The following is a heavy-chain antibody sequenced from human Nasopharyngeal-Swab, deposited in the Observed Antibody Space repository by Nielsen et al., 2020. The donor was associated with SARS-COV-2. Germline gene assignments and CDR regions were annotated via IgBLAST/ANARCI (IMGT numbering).Heavy chain of an antibody. CDR3: ARGWNYYDSSGYYRGYFDL. Sequence: VRQAPGKGLVWVSRINSDGSSTSYADSVKGRFTISRDNAKNTLYLQMNSLRAGDTAVYYCARGWNYYDSSGYYRGYFDLWGRGTLVTVSS. V-gene: IGHV3-74*01. D-gene: IGHD3-22*01. CDR2: INSDGSST. J-gene: IGHJ2*01.